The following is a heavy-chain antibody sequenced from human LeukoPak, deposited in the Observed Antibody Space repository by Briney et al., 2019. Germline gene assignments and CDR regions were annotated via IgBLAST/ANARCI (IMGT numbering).Heavy chain of an antibody. CDR2: IYYSGST. Sequence: SETLSLTCTVSGGSVSSSSYYWGWIRPPQGKGREWIGSIYYSGSTYYNPSRMSRVTISVDTSKNQLSLKLSSVTAADTDLYYCARDDAGLVDPWGQGTLVTVPS. CDR1: GGSVSSSSYY. CDR3: ARDDAGLVDP. D-gene: IGHD3-10*01. V-gene: IGHV4-39*07. J-gene: IGHJ5*02.